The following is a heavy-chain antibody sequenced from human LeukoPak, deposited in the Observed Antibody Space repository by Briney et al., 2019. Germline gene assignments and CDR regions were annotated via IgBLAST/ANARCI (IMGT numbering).Heavy chain of an antibody. CDR3: ARDGTVVTPSYYYYYMDV. CDR2: ISSSSSYI. CDR1: GFTFSTSA. V-gene: IGHV3-21*01. J-gene: IGHJ6*03. Sequence: GGSLRLSCAASGFTFSTSAMNWVRRAPGKGLEWVSSISSSSSYIYYADSVKGRFTISRDNAKNSLYLQMNSLRAEDTAVYYCARDGTVVTPSYYYYYMDVWGKGTTVTVSS. D-gene: IGHD4-23*01.